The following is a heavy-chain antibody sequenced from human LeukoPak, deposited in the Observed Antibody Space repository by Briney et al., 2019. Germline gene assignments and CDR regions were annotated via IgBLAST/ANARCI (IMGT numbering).Heavy chain of an antibody. V-gene: IGHV4-59*01. D-gene: IGHD4-17*01. J-gene: IGHJ6*03. Sequence: KASETLSLTCTVSGGTISSYSWTWIRQPPGKGLEWIGYIYNSGTTDYNPSPENRDTISVDTSKKQFSLKLSSVTAADTAVYYGARGGGDYGVHYYYHMDVWGKGTTVTVSS. CDR2: IYNSGTT. CDR3: ARGGGDYGVHYYYHMDV. CDR1: GGTISSYS.